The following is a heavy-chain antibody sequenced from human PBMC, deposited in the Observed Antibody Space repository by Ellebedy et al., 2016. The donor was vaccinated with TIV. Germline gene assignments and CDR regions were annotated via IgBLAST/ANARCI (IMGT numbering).Heavy chain of an antibody. CDR2: ISSSSTI. CDR1: GVTFSSYS. V-gene: IGHV3-48*02. Sequence: GESLKISXAASGVTFSSYSMNWVRQAPGKGLEWVSYISSSSTIYYADSVKGRFTISRGNAKNSLYLQMNSLRDEDTAVYYCARDCIAVAGRYGMDVWGQGTTVTVSS. CDR3: ARDCIAVAGRYGMDV. D-gene: IGHD6-19*01. J-gene: IGHJ6*02.